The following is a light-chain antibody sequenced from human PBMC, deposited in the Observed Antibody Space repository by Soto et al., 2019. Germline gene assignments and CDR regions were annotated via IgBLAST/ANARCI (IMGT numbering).Light chain of an antibody. CDR2: NNN. CDR1: SSNIGTNT. J-gene: IGLJ1*01. Sequence: QLVLTQPPSASGTPGQRVTISCSGSSSNIGTNTVSWYQHLPGTAPKLLIYNNNQRPSGVPDRFSGSKSGTSASLAISGLQSEDEAYYYCAAWDDSLSGHFVFGTGTKLTVL. CDR3: AAWDDSLSGHFV. V-gene: IGLV1-44*01.